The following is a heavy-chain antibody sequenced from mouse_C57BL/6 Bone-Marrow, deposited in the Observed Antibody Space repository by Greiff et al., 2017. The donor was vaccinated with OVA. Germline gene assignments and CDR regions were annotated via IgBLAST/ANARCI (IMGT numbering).Heavy chain of an antibody. D-gene: IGHD2-10*01. CDR1: GFTFSDFY. CDR3: ARASYSSWYFDV. V-gene: IGHV7-1*01. CDR2: SRNKANDYTT. Sequence: EVKLVESGGGLVQSGRSLRLSCAISGFTFSDFYMEWVRQAPGKGLEWIAASRNKANDYTTEYSASVKGRFIVSRDTSQSILYLQMNALGAEDTAIYYCARASYSSWYFDVWGTGTTVTVSS. J-gene: IGHJ1*03.